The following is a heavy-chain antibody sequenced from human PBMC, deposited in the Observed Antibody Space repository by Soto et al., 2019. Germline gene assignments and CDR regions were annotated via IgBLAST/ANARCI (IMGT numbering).Heavy chain of an antibody. CDR1: GFTFSSYW. CDR3: ARGAFVHAFDM. D-gene: IGHD3-16*01. Sequence: GGSLRLSCAASGFTFSSYWMHWVRQAPGKGLVWVSRINNDGSGTIYADSVKGRFSVSRDNARNTMFLQMHSLRVDDTAIYYCARGAFVHAFDMWGQGTMVTVSS. CDR2: INNDGSGT. V-gene: IGHV3-74*01. J-gene: IGHJ3*02.